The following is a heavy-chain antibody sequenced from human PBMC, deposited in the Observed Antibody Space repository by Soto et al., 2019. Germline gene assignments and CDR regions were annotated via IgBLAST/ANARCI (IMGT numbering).Heavy chain of an antibody. Sequence: QLQLQESGPGLVKPSETLSLTCTVSGGSISSSSYYWGWIRQPPGKGLEWIGSIYYSGSTYYNPSLKSRVTISVDTSKNQFSLKLSSVTAADTAVYYCARPASAVGEGWFDPWGQGTLVTVSS. CDR2: IYYSGST. D-gene: IGHD4-17*01. V-gene: IGHV4-39*01. CDR3: ARPASAVGEGWFDP. J-gene: IGHJ5*02. CDR1: GGSISSSSYY.